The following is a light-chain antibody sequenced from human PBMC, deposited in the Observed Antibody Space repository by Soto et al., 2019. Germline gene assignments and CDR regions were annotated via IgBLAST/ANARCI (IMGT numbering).Light chain of an antibody. Sequence: QSVLTQPASVSGSPGQSITISCSGSTSAFETYNLVSWYQQHPGKVPKLMIYEGSKRPSGVSHRFSGSKSGNTASLTISGLQAEDEADYYCCSYAGGSAYVFGTGTKLTVL. CDR1: TSAFETYNL. V-gene: IGLV2-23*01. CDR2: EGS. J-gene: IGLJ1*01. CDR3: CSYAGGSAYV.